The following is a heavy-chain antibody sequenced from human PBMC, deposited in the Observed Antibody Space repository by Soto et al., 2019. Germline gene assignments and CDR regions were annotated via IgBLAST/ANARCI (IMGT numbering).Heavy chain of an antibody. CDR2: VNPNSGGT. CDR1: GYTFTASY. D-gene: IGHD6-13*01. V-gene: IGHV1-2*02. J-gene: IGHJ3*02. CDR3: VRGVGARATSGTVRCALDS. Sequence: ASVKVSCKASGYTFTASYMHWVRQAPGQGLEWMGWVNPNSGGTKFAQKFQGRFTMTRDTSISTGYMELSSLTSDDSAVYYCVRGVGARATSGTVRCALDSWG.